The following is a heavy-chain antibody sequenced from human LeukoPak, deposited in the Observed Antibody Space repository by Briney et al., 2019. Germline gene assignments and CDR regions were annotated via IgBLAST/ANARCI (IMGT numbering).Heavy chain of an antibody. D-gene: IGHD3-10*01. V-gene: IGHV4-4*07. CDR1: GGSIGNFY. CDR2: IFTIGST. CDR3: ARARYGSGSYHFMDV. J-gene: IGHJ6*03. Sequence: KSSETLSLTCTVSGGSIGNFYWDWIRQPAGKGLEWIGRIFTIGSTNYNPSLKSRVTMSVATSKNQLSLRLSSVTAADTAVYYCARARYGSGSYHFMDVWGKGTTVTISS.